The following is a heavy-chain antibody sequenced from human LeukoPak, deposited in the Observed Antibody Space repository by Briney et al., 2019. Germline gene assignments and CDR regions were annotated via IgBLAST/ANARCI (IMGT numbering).Heavy chain of an antibody. D-gene: IGHD6-19*01. CDR1: RFTFSNYA. Sequence: PGGSLRLSCAASRFTFSNYAMSWVRQAPGKGLEWVSAISGGGGSTYYADPVKGRGTIARDNPKNRLYLKMNSLRAEDTAVYYCAKDGSSSPYYFDQWGQGTLVTVSS. J-gene: IGHJ4*02. V-gene: IGHV3-23*01. CDR3: AKDGSSSPYYFDQ. CDR2: ISGGGGST.